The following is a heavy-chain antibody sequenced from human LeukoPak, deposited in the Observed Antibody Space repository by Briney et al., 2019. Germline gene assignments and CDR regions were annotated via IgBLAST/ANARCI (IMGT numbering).Heavy chain of an antibody. CDR3: ARGQWLVRIFDY. CDR1: GGSISSSSYY. D-gene: IGHD6-19*01. CDR2: IYYSGST. V-gene: IGHV4-39*07. Sequence: SETLSLTCTVSGGSISSSSYYWGWIRQPPGKGLEWIGRIYYSGSTYYNPSLKSRVTISVDTSKNQFSLKLSSVTAAATAVYYCARGQWLVRIFDYWGQGTLVTVSS. J-gene: IGHJ4*02.